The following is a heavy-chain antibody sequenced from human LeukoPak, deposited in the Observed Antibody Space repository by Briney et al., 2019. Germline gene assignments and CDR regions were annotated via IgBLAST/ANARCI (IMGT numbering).Heavy chain of an antibody. CDR3: ARVYMVRGVRYYYYGMDV. Sequence: SVKVSCKASGYTFTGYYMHWVRQAPGQGLEWMGWINPNSGGTNYAQKFQGRVTMTRDTSISTAYMELSRLRSDDTAVYCCARVYMVRGVRYYYYGMDVWGQGTTVTVSS. D-gene: IGHD3-10*01. J-gene: IGHJ6*02. CDR2: INPNSGGT. CDR1: GYTFTGYY. V-gene: IGHV1-2*02.